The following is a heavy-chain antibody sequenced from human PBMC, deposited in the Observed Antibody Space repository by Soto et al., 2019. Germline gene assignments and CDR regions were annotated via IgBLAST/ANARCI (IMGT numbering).Heavy chain of an antibody. Sequence: QVQLVQSGAEVKKPGSSVKVSCKASGGTFSSYTISWVRQAPGQGLEWMGRIIPILGIANYAQKFQGRVTLTADKSTSTAYMELSSLRAEDTAVYYCARFLGSYGMDVWGQGTTVTGYS. V-gene: IGHV1-69*02. D-gene: IGHD1-26*01. CDR1: GGTFSSYT. J-gene: IGHJ6*02. CDR2: IIPILGIA. CDR3: ARFLGSYGMDV.